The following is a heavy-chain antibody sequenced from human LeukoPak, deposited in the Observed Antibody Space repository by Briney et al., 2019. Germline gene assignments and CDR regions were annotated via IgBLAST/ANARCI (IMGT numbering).Heavy chain of an antibody. CDR2: IYYSGST. V-gene: IGHV4-39*07. CDR3: ARDPTGDPGVSFDY. J-gene: IGHJ4*02. D-gene: IGHD7-27*01. CDR1: GGSISSSSYY. Sequence: SETLSLTCTVSGGSISSSSYYWGWIRQPPGKGLEWIGSIYYSGSTYCNPSLKSRVTISVDMSKNQFSLKLSSVTAADTAEYYCARDPTGDPGVSFDYWGQGTLVTVSS.